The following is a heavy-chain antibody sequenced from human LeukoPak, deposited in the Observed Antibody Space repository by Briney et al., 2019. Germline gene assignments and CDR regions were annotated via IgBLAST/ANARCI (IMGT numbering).Heavy chain of an antibody. V-gene: IGHV4-39*01. Sequence: SEPLSLPCTVSGGSISSSSYYWGWIRQPPAKGLEWIGSIYYSGSTYYNPSLKSRVTISVDTFKNQFSLKLSSGTAADTAVYYCARGGDSSGYGDLQWDYWGQGTLVTVPS. D-gene: IGHD3-22*01. J-gene: IGHJ4*02. CDR3: ARGGDSSGYGDLQWDY. CDR1: GGSISSSSYY. CDR2: IYYSGST.